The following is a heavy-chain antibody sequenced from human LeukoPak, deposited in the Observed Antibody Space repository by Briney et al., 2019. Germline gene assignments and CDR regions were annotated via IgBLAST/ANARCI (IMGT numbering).Heavy chain of an antibody. J-gene: IGHJ5*02. CDR1: GYTFTSYY. D-gene: IGHD2-2*03. CDR3: ARGVDIVVVPAAIHP. Sequence: ASVKVSXKASGYTFTSYYMHWVRQAPGQGLEWMGIINSSGGSTSYAQKFQGRVTMTRDTSTSTVYMELSSLRSEDTAVYYCARGVDIVVVPAAIHPWGQGTLVTVSS. V-gene: IGHV1-46*03. CDR2: INSSGGST.